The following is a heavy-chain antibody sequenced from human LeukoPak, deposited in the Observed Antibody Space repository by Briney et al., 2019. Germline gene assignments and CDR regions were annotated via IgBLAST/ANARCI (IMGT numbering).Heavy chain of an antibody. CDR3: ARSRMGTDYYFDY. D-gene: IGHD1-7*01. V-gene: IGHV1-18*01. CDR2: ISAYNGNT. CDR1: GYTFTSYG. J-gene: IGHJ4*02. Sequence: ASVKVSCKASGYTFTSYGLSWVRQAPGQGLEWMGWISAYNGNTDYAQKFQGRVTVTTDTSTSTAYMELRSLRSDDTAVYYCARSRMGTDYYFDYWGQGTLVTVSS.